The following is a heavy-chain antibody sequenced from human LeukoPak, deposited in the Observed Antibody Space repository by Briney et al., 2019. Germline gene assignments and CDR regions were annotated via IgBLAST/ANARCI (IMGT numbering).Heavy chain of an antibody. CDR2: IYSGGGT. V-gene: IGHV3-53*01. CDR1: GRIVSTNY. D-gene: IGHD1-26*01. CDR3: ARGGGNYAFDY. Sequence: GGSLRLSCAVSGRIVSTNYMSWVSQAPGKGLEWVSVIYSGGGTYYADSVRGRFTISRDNSKSTLYLQMNSLRAEDTAVYYCARGGGNYAFDYWGQGTLVTVSS. J-gene: IGHJ4*02.